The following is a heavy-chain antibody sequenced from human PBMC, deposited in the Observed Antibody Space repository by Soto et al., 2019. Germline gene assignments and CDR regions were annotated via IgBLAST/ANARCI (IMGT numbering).Heavy chain of an antibody. J-gene: IGHJ6*02. Sequence: GESLKISCKGSGYSFTSYWISWVRQMPGKGLEWMGRIDPSDSYTNYSPSFQGHVTISADKSISTAYLQWSSLKASDTAMYYCASPRRGCSSTSCYPGYYGMDVWGQGTTVTV. CDR2: IDPSDSYT. CDR3: ASPRRGCSSTSCYPGYYGMDV. V-gene: IGHV5-10-1*01. D-gene: IGHD2-2*01. CDR1: GYSFTSYW.